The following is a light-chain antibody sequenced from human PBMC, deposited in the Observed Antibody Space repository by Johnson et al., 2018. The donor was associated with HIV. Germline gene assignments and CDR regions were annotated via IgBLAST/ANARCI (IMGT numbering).Light chain of an antibody. Sequence: QSVLTQPPSVSAAPGQKVTISCSGSSSNIGNNYVSWYQQLPGTAPKLLIYENNERPSGIPDRFSASKSGTSATLGITGLPTGDEGDYYCGTWHTSLSGGGVFGTGTKVTVL. CDR1: SSNIGNNY. CDR2: ENN. J-gene: IGLJ1*01. V-gene: IGLV1-51*02. CDR3: GTWHTSLSGGGV.